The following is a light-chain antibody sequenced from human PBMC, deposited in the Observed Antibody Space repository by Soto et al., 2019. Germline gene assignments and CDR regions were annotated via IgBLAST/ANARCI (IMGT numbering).Light chain of an antibody. CDR2: GAS. CDR1: QSVTTR. V-gene: IGKV3-20*01. Sequence: EIVLTQSPDTLSLSPGGRATLSCRASQSVTTRLAWYQQKPGQPPRLLISGASVRAYGVPVRISGSGSGTDFTLTISRLEPEDFALYYCQQYGGSPITFGLGTRLEVK. J-gene: IGKJ5*01. CDR3: QQYGGSPIT.